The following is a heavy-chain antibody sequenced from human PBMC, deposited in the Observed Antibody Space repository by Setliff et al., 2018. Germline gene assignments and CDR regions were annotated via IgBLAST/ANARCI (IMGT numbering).Heavy chain of an antibody. V-gene: IGHV4-39*07. D-gene: IGHD3-16*01. CDR2: IYHSGSS. J-gene: IGHJ6*04. Sequence: PSETLSLTCTVSGGSISSRSYYWGWIRQPPGKGLEWIGSIYHSGSSYYNPSLRSRVTISVDTSKNQFSLILRSVTAADTAVYFCACLDWGENFFNVDVWGKGTTVTVSS. CDR1: GGSISSRSYY. CDR3: ACLDWGENFFNVDV.